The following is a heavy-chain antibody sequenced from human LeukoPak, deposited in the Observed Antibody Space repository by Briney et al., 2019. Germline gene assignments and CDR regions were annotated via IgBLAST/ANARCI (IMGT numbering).Heavy chain of an antibody. D-gene: IGHD3-3*01. Sequence: GGSLRLSCAASGFSVSTNYMIWVRQAPGMGLECVSVISNHGTTYYADSVKGRFSISRDNSKNTVFLQMNSLRAEDTAVYYCARDNTISGHYEVGYWGRGTLVTVSS. V-gene: IGHV3-53*01. CDR3: ARDNTISGHYEVGY. J-gene: IGHJ4*02. CDR2: ISNHGTT. CDR1: GFSVSTNY.